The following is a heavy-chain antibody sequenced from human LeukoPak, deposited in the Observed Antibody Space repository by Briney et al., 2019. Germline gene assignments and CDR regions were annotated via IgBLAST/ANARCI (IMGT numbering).Heavy chain of an antibody. J-gene: IGHJ5*02. D-gene: IGHD5-24*01. Sequence: GASVKVSCKASGYTFTSYGIGWVRQAPGQGLEWMGWISAYNGNTNYAQKLQGRVTMTTDTSTSTAYMELRSLRSDDTAVYYCARGRGWLRDPLNWFDPWGQGTLVTVSS. CDR3: ARGRGWLRDPLNWFDP. V-gene: IGHV1-18*01. CDR2: ISAYNGNT. CDR1: GYTFTSYG.